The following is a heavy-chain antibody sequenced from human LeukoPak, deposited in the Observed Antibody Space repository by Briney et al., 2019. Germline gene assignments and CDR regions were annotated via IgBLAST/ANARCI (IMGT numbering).Heavy chain of an antibody. CDR3: ARGEVVTATSFDY. CDR1: GGSISSYF. V-gene: IGHV4-59*01. J-gene: IGHJ4*02. D-gene: IGHD2-21*02. Sequence: SETLSLTCTVSGGSISSYFWSWIRQPPGKGLEWIGYIYYSGSTNYNPSLKSRVTISVDTSKNQFSLKLSSVTAADTAVYYCARGEVVTATSFDYWGQGTLVTVSS. CDR2: IYYSGST.